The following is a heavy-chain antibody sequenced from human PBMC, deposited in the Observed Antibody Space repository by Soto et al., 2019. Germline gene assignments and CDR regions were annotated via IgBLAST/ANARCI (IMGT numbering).Heavy chain of an antibody. D-gene: IGHD3-22*01. V-gene: IGHV1-18*04. J-gene: IGHJ4*02. CDR3: ARGWGYDSNDYYYAY. CDR1: GYIFNNYG. Sequence: QVQLVQSGAEVKKPGASVKVSCKASGYIFNNYGVSWVRQAPGQGLEWMGWITTYNGNTNYAQRFEGRVTVTADTSTSTAYMELRSLRSDDTAVYYCARGWGYDSNDYYYAYWGQGTLVIVSS. CDR2: ITTYNGNT.